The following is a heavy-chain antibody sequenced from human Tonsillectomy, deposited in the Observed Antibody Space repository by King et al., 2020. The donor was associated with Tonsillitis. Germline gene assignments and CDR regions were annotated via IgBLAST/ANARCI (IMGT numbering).Heavy chain of an antibody. D-gene: IGHD3-10*02. CDR3: ARGSVRHSYYYGMDV. V-gene: IGHV4-59*01. Sequence: QLQESGPGLVKPSETLSLTCTVSGGSISGYYWSWIRQPPGKGLEWIGYIYYSGSTNYNPSLKSRVTISVDTSTNQFSLKLSSVTAADTAVYYCARGSVRHSYYYGMDVWGQGTTVTVSS. CDR1: GGSISGYY. J-gene: IGHJ6*02. CDR2: IYYSGST.